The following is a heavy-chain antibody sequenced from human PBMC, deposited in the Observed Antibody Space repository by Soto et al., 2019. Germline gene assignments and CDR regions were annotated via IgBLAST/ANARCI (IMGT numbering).Heavy chain of an antibody. Sequence: EALSLTWIDSGGCISNYYWNWLRQPPGKRLELIGYISDSGSTKYNPSLMSRVTISADMSKNQVSLKVKSVAAADTAIYYCARARLVGLTTWDYFDDWGQGTLVPVSS. J-gene: IGHJ4*02. D-gene: IGHD3-16*01. CDR2: ISDSGST. V-gene: IGHV4-59*01. CDR3: ARARLVGLTTWDYFDD. CDR1: GGCISNYY.